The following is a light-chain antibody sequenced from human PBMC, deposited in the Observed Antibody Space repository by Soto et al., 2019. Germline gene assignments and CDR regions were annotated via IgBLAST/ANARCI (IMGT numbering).Light chain of an antibody. CDR3: KQYSNSTRT. CDR1: QSVSSSY. CDR2: GAS. J-gene: IGKJ1*01. V-gene: IGKV3-20*01. Sequence: TVLTQSPGTLSLSPGERATLSCRASQSVSSSYLAWYQQKPGQAPRLLIYGASSRATGIPARFSGSGSGTELTITISRLEPQDFAVYYCKQYSNSTRTFGQLTKVDIK.